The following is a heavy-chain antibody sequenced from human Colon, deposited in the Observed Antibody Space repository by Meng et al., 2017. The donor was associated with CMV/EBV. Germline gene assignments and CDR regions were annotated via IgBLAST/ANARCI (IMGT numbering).Heavy chain of an antibody. J-gene: IGHJ4*02. D-gene: IGHD3-3*01. Sequence: SGFHFSSYAMHWVRQAPGKGLEWVAVISYDGSNKYYADSVKGRFTISRDNSKNTLYLQMNSLRAEDTAVYYCARAPYHPITIFGVTYWGQGTLVTVSS. CDR3: ARAPYHPITIFGVTY. CDR1: GFHFSSYA. V-gene: IGHV3-30*04. CDR2: ISYDGSNK.